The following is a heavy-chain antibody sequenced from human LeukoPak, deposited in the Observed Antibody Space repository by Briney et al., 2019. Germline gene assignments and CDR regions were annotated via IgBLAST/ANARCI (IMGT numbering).Heavy chain of an antibody. CDR3: ARGPVVRYVSGGYYYFDY. D-gene: IGHD3-22*01. Sequence: SETLSLTCAVYGGPFSDNYWTWIRQPPGKGLEWIGEINHSGRTNYNPSLKSRVTISVDTSKNQLTLMLKSVTAAATAVYFCARGPVVRYVSGGYYYFDYWGQGTLVTVSS. V-gene: IGHV4-34*01. CDR2: INHSGRT. CDR1: GGPFSDNY. J-gene: IGHJ4*02.